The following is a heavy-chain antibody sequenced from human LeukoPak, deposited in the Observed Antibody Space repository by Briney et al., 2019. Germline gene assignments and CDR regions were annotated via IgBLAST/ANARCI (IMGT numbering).Heavy chain of an antibody. CDR3: ARDPYSSSSKYFQH. CDR2: IYTSGST. Sequence: PSETLSLTCTVSGGSISSGSYYWSWIRQPAGKGLEWIGRIYTSGSTNYNPSLKSRVTISVDTSKNQFSLKLSSVTAADTAVYYCARDPYSSSSKYFQHWGQGTLVTVSS. J-gene: IGHJ1*01. CDR1: GGSISSGSYY. D-gene: IGHD6-13*01. V-gene: IGHV4-61*02.